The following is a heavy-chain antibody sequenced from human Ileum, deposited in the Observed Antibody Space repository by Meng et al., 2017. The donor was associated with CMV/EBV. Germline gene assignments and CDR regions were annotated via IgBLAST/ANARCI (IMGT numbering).Heavy chain of an antibody. CDR2: INTDGSRT. Sequence: APGFTFRTYWMHWVRQAPGKGRVWVSRINTDGSRTTYADSVKGRFTISRDNAKNTLYLQMNSLRADDTAVYYCARDSDAVGGTIDYWGQGTLVTVSS. CDR1: GFTFRTYW. CDR3: ARDSDAVGGTIDY. D-gene: IGHD1-26*01. V-gene: IGHV3-74*01. J-gene: IGHJ4*02.